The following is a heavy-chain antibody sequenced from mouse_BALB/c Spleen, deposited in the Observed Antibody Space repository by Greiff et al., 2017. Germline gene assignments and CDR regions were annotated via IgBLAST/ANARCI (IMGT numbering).Heavy chain of an antibody. CDR2: IDPANGNT. Sequence: EVKLQESGAELVKPGASVKLSCTASGFNIKDTYMHWVKQRPEQGLEWIGRIDPANGNTKYDPKFQGKATITADTSSNTAYLQLSSLTSEDTAVYYCARDLVWSRRAMDYWGQGTSVTVSS. V-gene: IGHV14-3*02. D-gene: IGHD2-10*02. J-gene: IGHJ4*01. CDR1: GFNIKDTY. CDR3: ARDLVWSRRAMDY.